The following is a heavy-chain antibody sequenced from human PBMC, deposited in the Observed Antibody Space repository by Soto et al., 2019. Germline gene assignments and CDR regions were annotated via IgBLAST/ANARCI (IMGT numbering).Heavy chain of an antibody. CDR1: GFTFSSYA. D-gene: IGHD3-22*01. CDR3: AKGREYYYDSSGYYFDY. J-gene: IGHJ4*02. Sequence: GGSLRLSCAASGFTFSSYAMSWVRQAPGKGPEWVSAISGSGGSTYYADSVKGRFTISRDNSKNTLYLQMNSLRAEDTAVYYCAKGREYYYDSSGYYFDYWGQGTLVTVSS. V-gene: IGHV3-23*01. CDR2: ISGSGGST.